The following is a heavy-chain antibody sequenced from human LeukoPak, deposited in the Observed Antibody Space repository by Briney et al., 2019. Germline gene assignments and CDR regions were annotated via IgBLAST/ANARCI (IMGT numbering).Heavy chain of an antibody. Sequence: PSETLSLTCAVSGYSISSGYYWGWIRQPPGKGLEWIGSIYHSGSTYYNPSLKSRVTISVDTSKNQFSLKLSSVTAADTAAYYCARQSGILKAFDYWGQGTLVTVSS. CDR3: ARQSGILKAFDY. CDR2: IYHSGST. J-gene: IGHJ4*02. V-gene: IGHV4-38-2*01. CDR1: GYSISSGYY. D-gene: IGHD1-26*01.